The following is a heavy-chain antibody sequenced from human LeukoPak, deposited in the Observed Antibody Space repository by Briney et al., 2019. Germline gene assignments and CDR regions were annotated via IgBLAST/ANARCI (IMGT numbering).Heavy chain of an antibody. D-gene: IGHD3-10*01. CDR2: ISGSGGST. J-gene: IGHJ4*02. CDR3: AKDVHWFSEEEDY. V-gene: IGHV3-23*01. CDR1: GFTFSSYA. Sequence: GGSLRLSCAASGFTFSSYAMSWFGQAPGKGLNWASAISGSGGSTYYADSVKGRFTISRDNSKNTLYLQMNSLRAEDTAVYYCAKDVHWFSEEEDYWGQGTLVTVSS.